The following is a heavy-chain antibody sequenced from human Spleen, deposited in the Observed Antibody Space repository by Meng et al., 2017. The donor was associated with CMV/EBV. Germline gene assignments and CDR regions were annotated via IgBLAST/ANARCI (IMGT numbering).Heavy chain of an antibody. CDR2: IWYDGSNK. D-gene: IGHD3-16*01. CDR3: AKDGAHGLDY. V-gene: IGHV3-33*06. CDR1: GFTFSRYG. J-gene: IGHJ4*02. Sequence: LSCAASGFTFSRYGMHWVRQAPGKGLEWVAVIWYDGSNKYYADSVKGRFTISRDNSKNTLYLQMNSLRAEDTAVYYCAKDGAHGLDYWGQGTLVTVSS.